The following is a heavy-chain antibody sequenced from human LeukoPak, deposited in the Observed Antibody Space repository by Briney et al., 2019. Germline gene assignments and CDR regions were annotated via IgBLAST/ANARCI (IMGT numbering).Heavy chain of an antibody. V-gene: IGHV3-21*01. J-gene: IGHJ4*02. CDR3: ARVSNDFWSGYPAY. D-gene: IGHD3-3*01. CDR2: ISSSSSYI. Sequence: GGSLRLSCAASGFTFSSYSMNWVRQAPGKGLEWVSSISSSSSYIYYAASVKGRFTISRDNAKNSLYLQMNSLRAEDTAVYYCARVSNDFWSGYPAYWGQGTLVTVSS. CDR1: GFTFSSYS.